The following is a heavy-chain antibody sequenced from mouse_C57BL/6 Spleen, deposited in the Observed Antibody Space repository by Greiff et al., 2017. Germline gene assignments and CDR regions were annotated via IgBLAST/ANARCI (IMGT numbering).Heavy chain of an antibody. CDR1: GYTFTSYG. J-gene: IGHJ4*01. V-gene: IGHV1-81*01. CDR3: ARSDNPYAMDY. Sequence: QVQLQQSGAELARPGASVKLSCKASGYTFTSYGISWVKQRTGQGLEWIGEIYPRSGNTYYNEKFKGKATLTADKSSSTAYMELRSLTSEDSAVXCCARSDNPYAMDYWGQGTSVTVSS. D-gene: IGHD1-3*01. CDR2: IYPRSGNT.